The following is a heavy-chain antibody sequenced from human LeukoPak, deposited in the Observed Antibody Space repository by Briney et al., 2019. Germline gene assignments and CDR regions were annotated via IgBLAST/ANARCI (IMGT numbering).Heavy chain of an antibody. J-gene: IGHJ3*02. Sequence: ETLSLTCTVSGGSISSYYWSWIRQPPGKGLEWIGYIYYSGSTNYNPSLKSRVTISVDTSKNQFSLKLSSVTAADTAVYYCARDRVAAFDIWGQGTMVTVSS. D-gene: IGHD2-15*01. CDR3: ARDRVAAFDI. CDR2: IYYSGST. V-gene: IGHV4-59*01. CDR1: GGSISSYY.